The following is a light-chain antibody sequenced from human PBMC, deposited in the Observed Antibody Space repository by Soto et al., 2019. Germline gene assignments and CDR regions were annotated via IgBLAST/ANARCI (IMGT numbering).Light chain of an antibody. CDR2: DAS. V-gene: IGKV3-11*01. J-gene: IGKJ5*01. CDR1: QTVSSY. Sequence: ETVLTQSQGTLYFSPGEKATLSCRASQTVSSYLLWYQQKPGQAPRLLIYDASNRASGTPARFSGSGSETDFTLTISSLEPEDFAVYYCQHRMNWPLTFGQGTRLEIK. CDR3: QHRMNWPLT.